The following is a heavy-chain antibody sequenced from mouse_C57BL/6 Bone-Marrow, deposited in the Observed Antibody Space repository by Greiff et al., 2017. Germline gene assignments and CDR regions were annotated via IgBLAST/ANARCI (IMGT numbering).Heavy chain of an antibody. Sequence: VQLQQSGPELVKPGASVKISCKASGYTFTDYYINWVKQRPGQGLEWIGWIFPGSGSTYYNEKFKGKATFTVDTSSSTAYMLLSSLTSEDSAVYFCARSHDGYYFDYWGQGTTLTVSS. V-gene: IGHV1-75*01. D-gene: IGHD2-3*01. CDR3: ARSHDGYYFDY. CDR1: GYTFTDYY. J-gene: IGHJ2*01. CDR2: IFPGSGST.